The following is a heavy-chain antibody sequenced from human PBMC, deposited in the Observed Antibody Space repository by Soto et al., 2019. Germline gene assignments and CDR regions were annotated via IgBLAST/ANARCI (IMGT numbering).Heavy chain of an antibody. CDR1: GFTVSSNY. CDR3: AREHSLGV. CDR2: IYSGGAT. V-gene: IGHV3-66*01. Sequence: EMQLVESGGGLVQPGGSLRLSCAASGFTVSSNYMTWVRQAPGKGLEWVSVIYSGGATYYADSMKGRFTISRDHSKNTLYLQMNSLRAEDTAVYYCAREHSLGVWGQGTTVTVSS. J-gene: IGHJ6*02.